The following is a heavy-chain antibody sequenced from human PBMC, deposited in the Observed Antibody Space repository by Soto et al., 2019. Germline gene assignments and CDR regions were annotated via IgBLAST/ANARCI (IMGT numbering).Heavy chain of an antibody. CDR3: ARVSSGYSYDYVLY. D-gene: IGHD5-18*01. CDR1: GYTFTSYG. V-gene: IGHV1-18*01. Sequence: ASVKVSCKASGYTFTSYGISWVRQAPGQGLEWMGWISAYNGNTNYAQKLQGRVTMTTDTSTSTAYMELRSLRSDDTAVYYCARVSSGYSYDYVLYWGQGTLVTVSS. CDR2: ISAYNGNT. J-gene: IGHJ4*02.